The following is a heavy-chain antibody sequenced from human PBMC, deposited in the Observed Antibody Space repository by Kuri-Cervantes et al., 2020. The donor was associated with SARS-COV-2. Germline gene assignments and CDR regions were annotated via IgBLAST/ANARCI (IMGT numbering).Heavy chain of an antibody. V-gene: IGHV1-8*01. CDR2: MNPNSGNT. CDR3: ASDGVSRSLSLDF. Sequence: ASVKVSCKASGYTFTSYDINWVRQATGQGLEWMGWMNPNSGNTGYAQKFQGRVTITAETSTTTAYLDLTGLKSEDTALYYCASDGVSRSLSLDFWGQGTLVTVSS. D-gene: IGHD5/OR15-5a*01. CDR1: GYTFTSYD. J-gene: IGHJ4*02.